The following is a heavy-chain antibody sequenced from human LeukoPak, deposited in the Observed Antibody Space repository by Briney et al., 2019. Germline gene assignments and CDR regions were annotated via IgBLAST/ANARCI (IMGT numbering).Heavy chain of an antibody. CDR3: AKAFSGSYYNQPDF. J-gene: IGHJ4*02. V-gene: IGHV3-9*01. Sequence: PGGSLRLSCAASGFSFDDSAMHWVRQAPGKGLEWVSGISWNSGTTAYADSVMGRFTISRDNAKNSLYLQMNSLRAEDTALYYCAKAFSGSYYNQPDFWGQGTLVTVSS. CDR2: ISWNSGTT. D-gene: IGHD3-10*01. CDR1: GFSFDDSA.